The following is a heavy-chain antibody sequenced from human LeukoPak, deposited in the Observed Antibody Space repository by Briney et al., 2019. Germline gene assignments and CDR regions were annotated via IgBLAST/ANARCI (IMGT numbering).Heavy chain of an antibody. CDR1: GGSFSGYY. D-gene: IGHD2-2*01. CDR3: ARENRLGYCSSTSCLPFDY. J-gene: IGHJ4*02. V-gene: IGHV4-34*01. Sequence: PSETLSLTCAVYGGSFSGYYWSWIRQPPGKGLEWIGEINHSGRTKYNPSLKRRVTISVEKSKKQFSLKLSSVTAADTAVYYCARENRLGYCSSTSCLPFDYWGQGTLVTVSS. CDR2: INHSGRT.